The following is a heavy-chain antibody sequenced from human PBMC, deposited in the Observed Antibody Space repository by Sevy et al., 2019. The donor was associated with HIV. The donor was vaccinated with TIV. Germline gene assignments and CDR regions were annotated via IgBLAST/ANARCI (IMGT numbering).Heavy chain of an antibody. CDR3: ARHCSGTSCSHAFDI. J-gene: IGHJ3*02. Sequence: LPETLSLTCAVYGGSFSGDYWSWIRQPPGKGLEWIGEINHSGSTNYNPSLKSRVTISVDTSKNHFSLKLSSVTAADTAVYYCARHCSGTSCSHAFDIWGQGTVVTVSS. CDR1: GGSFSGDY. V-gene: IGHV4-34*01. D-gene: IGHD2-2*01. CDR2: INHSGST.